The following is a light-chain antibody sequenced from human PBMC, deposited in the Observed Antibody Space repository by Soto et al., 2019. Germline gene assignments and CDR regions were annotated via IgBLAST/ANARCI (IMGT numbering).Light chain of an antibody. CDR2: DAS. V-gene: IGKV3-11*01. J-gene: IGKJ1*01. Sequence: IVLTHSPATLSLSPVQRATLSCRASQSVSSYLAWYQQKPGQAPRLLIYDASNRATGIPARFSGSGSGTDFTLTISRLEPEDFAVYCCKQWRTFGQGTKVDI. CDR1: QSVSSY. CDR3: KQWRT.